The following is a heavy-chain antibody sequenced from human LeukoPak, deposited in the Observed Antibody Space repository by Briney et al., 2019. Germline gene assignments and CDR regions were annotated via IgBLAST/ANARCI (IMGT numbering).Heavy chain of an antibody. CDR3: ARSTSPRYYYDSSGSYYFDY. CDR2: IYPGDSDT. D-gene: IGHD3-22*01. Sequence: GESLKISCKGSGYSFTSYWIGWVRQMPGKGLEWMGIIYPGDSDTRYSPSFQGQVTISADQSISTAYLQWSSLKASDTAMYYCARSTSPRYYYDSSGSYYFDYWGQGTLVTVSS. J-gene: IGHJ4*02. CDR1: GYSFTSYW. V-gene: IGHV5-51*01.